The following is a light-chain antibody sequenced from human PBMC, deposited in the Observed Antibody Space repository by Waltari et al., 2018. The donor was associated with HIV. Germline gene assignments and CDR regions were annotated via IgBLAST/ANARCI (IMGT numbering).Light chain of an antibody. Sequence: EIVLTRSPGTLSLSPGERVTLSCRASQSVSSSSLVWYQQKPGQAPRLLIYGASSRATGIPDRFSGRGSGTDFTLTISRLDPEDFAVYYCQQYGSSVTFGQGTRLEIK. CDR3: QQYGSSVT. V-gene: IGKV3-20*01. CDR1: QSVSSSS. CDR2: GAS. J-gene: IGKJ5*01.